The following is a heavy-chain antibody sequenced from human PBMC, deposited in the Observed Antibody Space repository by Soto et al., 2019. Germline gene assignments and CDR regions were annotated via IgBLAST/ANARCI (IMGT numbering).Heavy chain of an antibody. CDR3: ARGLIYDSSGYYFDY. CDR1: GYTFTGYY. V-gene: IGHV1-2*04. J-gene: IGHJ4*02. Sequence: ASVKVSCKASGYTFTGYYMHWVRQAPGQGLEWMGWINPNSGGTNYAQKFQGWVTMTRDTSISTAYMELSRLRSDDTAVYYCARGLIYDSSGYYFDYWGQGTLVTAPQ. CDR2: INPNSGGT. D-gene: IGHD3-22*01.